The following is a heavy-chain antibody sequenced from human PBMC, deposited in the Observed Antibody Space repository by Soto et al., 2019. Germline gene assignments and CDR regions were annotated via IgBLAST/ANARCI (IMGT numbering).Heavy chain of an antibody. CDR3: ANSRVSMVRGLIIIPNY. J-gene: IGHJ4*02. CDR1: GFPFTGYA. V-gene: IGHV3-23*01. CDR2: ISGHGDAT. Sequence: GGSLRLSCAASGFPFTGYAMSWVRQAPGKGLEWVSAISGHGDATFYADSVKGRFTVSRDNSKNTLYLHMNSLRAEDTALYYCANSRVSMVRGLIIIPNYWGQGTLVTVSS. D-gene: IGHD3-10*01.